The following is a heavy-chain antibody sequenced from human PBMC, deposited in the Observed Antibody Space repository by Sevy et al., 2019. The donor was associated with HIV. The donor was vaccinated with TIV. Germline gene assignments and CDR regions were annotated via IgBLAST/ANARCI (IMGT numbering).Heavy chain of an antibody. CDR3: TRGVTKIIGGGYYFDY. D-gene: IGHD3-22*01. Sequence: ASVKVSCKASGVTFNSYAFHWVRQAPGQGLEWMGGINPMFCTTDYAQKFQGRVTISADESTSTVYMEQSSLRSEDTAVYYCTRGVTKIIGGGYYFDYWGQGTLVTVSS. J-gene: IGHJ4*02. CDR2: INPMFCTT. CDR1: GVTFNSYA. V-gene: IGHV1-69*13.